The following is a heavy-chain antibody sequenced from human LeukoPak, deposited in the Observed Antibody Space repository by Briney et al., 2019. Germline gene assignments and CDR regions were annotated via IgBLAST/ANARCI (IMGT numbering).Heavy chain of an antibody. CDR1: GGSISSYY. J-gene: IGHJ4*02. D-gene: IGHD6-13*01. CDR3: ARYGYSSSALDY. V-gene: IGHV4-59*10. Sequence: PSETLSLTCAVSGGSISSYYWSWVRQPAGKGLEWIGRIYSSGSTNYNPSLKSRVTMSVDTSKNQLSLNLSSVTAADTALYYCARYGYSSSALDYWGQGTLVTVSS. CDR2: IYSSGST.